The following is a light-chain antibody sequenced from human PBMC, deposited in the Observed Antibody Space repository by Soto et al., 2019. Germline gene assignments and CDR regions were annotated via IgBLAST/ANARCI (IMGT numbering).Light chain of an antibody. Sequence: LTLSPGSLSLSPGARATLSCRASQSVGSNFFAWYQQKPGQAPRLLIYGASSRATGIPDRFSGSGSGTDFTLTINRLEPEDFAVYYCQQHGSSPVTFGHGTKVDIK. CDR1: QSVGSNF. CDR3: QQHGSSPVT. J-gene: IGKJ1*01. CDR2: GAS. V-gene: IGKV3-20*01.